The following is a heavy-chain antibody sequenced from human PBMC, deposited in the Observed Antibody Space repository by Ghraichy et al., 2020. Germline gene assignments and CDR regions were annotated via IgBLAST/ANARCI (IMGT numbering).Heavy chain of an antibody. J-gene: IGHJ4*02. V-gene: IGHV1-46*01. D-gene: IGHD6-6*01. CDR3: ARGNGDIAARGYFDY. CDR2: INPSGGST. Sequence: ASVKVSCKASGDTFTSYYMHWVRQAPGQGLEWMGIINPSGGSTSYSQKFQGRVTMTRDTSTSTVYMELSSLRSEDTAVYYCARGNGDIAARGYFDYWGQGILVTVSS. CDR1: GDTFTSYY.